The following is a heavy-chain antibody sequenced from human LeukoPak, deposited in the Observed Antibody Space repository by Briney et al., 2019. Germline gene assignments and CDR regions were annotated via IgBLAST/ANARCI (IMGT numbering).Heavy chain of an antibody. D-gene: IGHD3-10*01. CDR1: GGSISSSSYY. V-gene: IGHV4-39*01. CDR3: ARLYYYGSGSRYNWFDP. J-gene: IGHJ5*02. Sequence: PSETLSLTCTVSGGSISSSSYYWGWIRQPPGKGLEWIGSIYYSGSTYYNPSLKSRVTISVDTSKNQFSLKLSSVTAADTAVYYCARLYYYGSGSRYNWFDPWGQGTLVTVSS. CDR2: IYYSGST.